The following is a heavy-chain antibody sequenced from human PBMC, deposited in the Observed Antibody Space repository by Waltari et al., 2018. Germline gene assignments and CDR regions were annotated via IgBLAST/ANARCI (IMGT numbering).Heavy chain of an antibody. Sequence: EVHLVESGGGLVKPGGSLRLSCAASGFTFSNVWMSWVRQAPGKGLEWIGRIRSETEGVTTDDAPPVKGRFTISRVDSRNMMFLQMSTLNTEDTAVYYCSADRSSSPDFVSWSLRTLLPFSS. CDR1: GFTFSNVW. J-gene: IGHJ1*01. V-gene: IGHV3-15*05. D-gene: IGHD1-26*01. CDR3: SADRSSSPDFVS. CDR2: IRSETEGVTT.